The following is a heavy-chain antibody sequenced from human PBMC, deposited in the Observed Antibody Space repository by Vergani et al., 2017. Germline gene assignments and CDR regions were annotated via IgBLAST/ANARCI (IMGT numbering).Heavy chain of an antibody. V-gene: IGHV3-74*01. Sequence: EVQLVESGGGLVQPGGSLRLSCAASGFTFSSYWMHWVRQAPGKGLVWVSRINSDGSSTSYADSVKGRFNISRDNAKNTLYLQMNSLRAEDTAVYYCATYGSDYYDGMDVWGQGTTVTVSS. J-gene: IGHJ6*02. CDR2: INSDGSST. D-gene: IGHD3-10*01. CDR1: GFTFSSYW. CDR3: ATYGSDYYDGMDV.